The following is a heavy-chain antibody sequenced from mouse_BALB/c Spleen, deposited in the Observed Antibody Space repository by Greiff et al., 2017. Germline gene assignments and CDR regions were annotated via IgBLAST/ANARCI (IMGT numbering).Heavy chain of an antibody. J-gene: IGHJ4*01. CDR2: INPGSGGT. V-gene: IGHV1-54*01. CDR1: GYAFTNYL. Sequence: QVQLQQSGAELVRPGTSVKVSCKASGYAFTNYLIEWVKQRPGQGLEWIGVINPGSGGTNYNEKFKGKATLTADKSSSTAYMQLSSLTSDDSAVYFCAGEGYAMDYWGQGTSVTVSS. CDR3: AGEGYAMDY.